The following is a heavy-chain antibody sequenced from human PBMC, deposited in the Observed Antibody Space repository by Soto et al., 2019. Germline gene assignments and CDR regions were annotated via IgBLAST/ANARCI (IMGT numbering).Heavy chain of an antibody. J-gene: IGHJ4*02. CDR3: SHGYYQYFNS. D-gene: IGHD5-18*01. CDR2: IKSNTAGGTT. Sequence: PGGSLRLSCAVSGVTLTDVWMNWVRQAPGKGPEWVGRIKSNTAGGTTDFAAPVKGRFTISRDDSQNTLYLQMDSLKTEDTAVNYCSHGYYQYFNSWGPGTLVTVS. CDR1: GVTLTDVW. V-gene: IGHV3-15*07.